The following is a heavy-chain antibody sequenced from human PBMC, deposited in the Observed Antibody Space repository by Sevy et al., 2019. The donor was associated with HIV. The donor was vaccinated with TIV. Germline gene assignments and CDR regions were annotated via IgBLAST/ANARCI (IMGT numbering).Heavy chain of an antibody. CDR1: GGSINSSTFS. CDR2: FYYSGST. Sequence: SETLSLTCAVSGGSINSSTFSWGWIRQSPGKGLEWIGSFYYSGSTYYNPSLKSRVTISVDKSKNQFSLQLYSVTAADTAVYYCARRQGQLLLGYYYYYMDVWGKGTTVTVSS. V-gene: IGHV4-39*01. D-gene: IGHD2-15*01. CDR3: ARRQGQLLLGYYYYYMDV. J-gene: IGHJ6*03.